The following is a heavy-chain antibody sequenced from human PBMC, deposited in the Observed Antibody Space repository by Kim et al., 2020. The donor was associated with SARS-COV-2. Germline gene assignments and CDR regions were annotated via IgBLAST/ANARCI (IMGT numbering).Heavy chain of an antibody. Sequence: GGSLRLSCAASGFTFSSYWMHWVRHAPGKGLVWVARINTDGSSTSYADSVKGRFTISRDNAKNTLYLQMNSLRAEDTAVYYCARGNGGSALDYWGQGILVTVSS. J-gene: IGHJ4*02. CDR3: ARGNGGSALDY. CDR1: GFTFSSYW. CDR2: INTDGSST. V-gene: IGHV3-74*01. D-gene: IGHD2-15*01.